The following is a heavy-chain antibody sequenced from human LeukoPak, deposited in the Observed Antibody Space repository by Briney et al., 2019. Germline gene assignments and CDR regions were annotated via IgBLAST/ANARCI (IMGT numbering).Heavy chain of an antibody. V-gene: IGHV3-30*18. CDR1: GFTIGNYG. CDR3: AKDWGSSGWYNWFDP. J-gene: IGHJ5*02. D-gene: IGHD6-19*01. Sequence: GGSLRLSCVVSGFTIGNYGMHWVRQAPDKGLEWVAMISHDGGSEHYGDSVKGRFTISRDISKNTLYLHMSSLRVEGTAVYYCAKDWGSSGWYNWFDPWGQGTLVTVSS. CDR2: ISHDGGSE.